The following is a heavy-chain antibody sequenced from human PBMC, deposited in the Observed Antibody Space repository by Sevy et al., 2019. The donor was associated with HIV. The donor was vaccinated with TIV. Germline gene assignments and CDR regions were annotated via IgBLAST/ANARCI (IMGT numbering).Heavy chain of an antibody. J-gene: IGHJ3*02. D-gene: IGHD3-22*01. V-gene: IGHV1-18*04. CDR1: GYTFTSYG. Sequence: ASMKVSCKASGYTFTSYGISWVRQAPGQGLEWMGRISPYNGNTNYAEKLKGRVTMTTETSTSTAYMELRSLRSDDTAVYYCARDDSSGYYPNAFDIWGQGTMVTVSS. CDR2: ISPYNGNT. CDR3: ARDDSSGYYPNAFDI.